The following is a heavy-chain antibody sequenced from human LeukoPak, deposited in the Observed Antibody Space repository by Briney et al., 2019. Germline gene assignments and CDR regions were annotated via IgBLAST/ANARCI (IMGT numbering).Heavy chain of an antibody. CDR2: ISGSGGST. D-gene: IGHD1-26*01. CDR1: GFTFSSYA. Sequence: PGRSLRLSCAASGFTFSSYAMSWVRQAPGKGLEWVSAISGSGGSTYYADSVKGRFTISRDNSKNTLYLQMNSLRAEDTAVYYCAKRGGSGSYYDYWGQGTLVTVSS. CDR3: AKRGGSGSYYDY. V-gene: IGHV3-23*01. J-gene: IGHJ4*02.